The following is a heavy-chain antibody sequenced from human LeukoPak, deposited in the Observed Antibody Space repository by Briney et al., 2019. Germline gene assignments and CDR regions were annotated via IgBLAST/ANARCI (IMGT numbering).Heavy chain of an antibody. CDR1: GGSISSSNW. J-gene: IGHJ4*02. V-gene: IGHV4-4*02. D-gene: IGHD6-19*01. Sequence: SGTLSLTCAVSGGSISSSNWWSWVRQPPGKGLEWIGEIYHSGSTYYNPSLKSRVTISVDTSKNQFSLKLSSVTAADTAVYYCASESVAGSGVDYWGQGTLVTVSS. CDR3: ASESVAGSGVDY. CDR2: IYHSGST.